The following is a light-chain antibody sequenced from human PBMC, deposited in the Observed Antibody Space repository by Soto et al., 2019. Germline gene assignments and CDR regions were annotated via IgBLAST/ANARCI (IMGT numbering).Light chain of an antibody. V-gene: IGLV2-14*01. J-gene: IGLJ2*01. CDR3: SSYRSSGSLVL. CDR1: SSDVGDYNY. Sequence: QSALTQPASVSGSPGQSITISCTGTSSDVGDYNYVSWYQQHPGKAPKLMIYDVSSRPSGVSDRFSGSKSGNTASLTISGLQAEDEADYYCSSYRSSGSLVLFGGG. CDR2: DVS.